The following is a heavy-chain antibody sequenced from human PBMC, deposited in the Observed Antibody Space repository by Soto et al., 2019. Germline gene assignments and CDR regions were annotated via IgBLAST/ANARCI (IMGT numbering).Heavy chain of an antibody. CDR1: GFTFTSYT. J-gene: IGHJ4*02. V-gene: IGHV3-21*06. D-gene: IGHD6-13*01. CDR2: ISSSSDYI. CDR3: ARARVYATGPLDF. Sequence: GGSLRLSCAASGFTFTSYTMNWVRQAPGKGLEWVSSISSSSDYIYYADSMKGRVTISRDNAKNSLFLDMNSLTGEDTAVYYCARARVYATGPLDFWGQGTLVTVSS.